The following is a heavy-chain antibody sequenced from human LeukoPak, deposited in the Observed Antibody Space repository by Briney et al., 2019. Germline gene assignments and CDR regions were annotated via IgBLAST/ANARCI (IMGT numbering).Heavy chain of an antibody. CDR2: ITSSSGTI. Sequence: GGSLRLSCAASGFIFSNYSMNWVRQAPGKGLDWVAYITSSSGTIYYADSVKGRFTISRDNAKNSLYLQMNSLIVEDTAVYYCARVDRTDEGMDHWGQGTLVTVSS. V-gene: IGHV3-48*01. J-gene: IGHJ4*02. CDR3: ARVDRTDEGMDH. D-gene: IGHD5-12*01. CDR1: GFIFSNYS.